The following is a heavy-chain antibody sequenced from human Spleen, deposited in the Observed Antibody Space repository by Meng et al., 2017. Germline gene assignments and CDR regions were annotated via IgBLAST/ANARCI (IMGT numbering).Heavy chain of an antibody. D-gene: IGHD3-10*02. V-gene: IGHV4-38-2*01. CDR2: IVDSGTT. CDR1: GYSINTDYY. CDR3: AKATSLTILGAGDAFDI. Sequence: LRLSCAATGYSINTDYYWGWIRQPPGKGLEWIGKIVDSGTTFYNPSLKSPPTIPVDTSKNQFSLKLSTVTANDTAVYYCAKATSLTILGAGDAFDIWGPGTMVTVSS. J-gene: IGHJ3*02.